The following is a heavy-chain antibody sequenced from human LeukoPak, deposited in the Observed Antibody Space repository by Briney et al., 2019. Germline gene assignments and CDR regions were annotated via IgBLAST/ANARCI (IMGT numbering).Heavy chain of an antibody. V-gene: IGHV4-61*01. CDR1: GVSVSSGNYC. D-gene: IGHD1-26*01. CDR2: IYYSGST. CDR3: ARGVGAVYWYFDL. J-gene: IGHJ2*01. Sequence: SETLSLTCTVSGVSVSSGNYCWSWIRQPPGKGLEWIGYIYYSGSTNSNPSLKSRVTISVDTSKNQFSLKLTSVTAADTAVYYCARGVGAVYWYFDLWGRGTLVTVSS.